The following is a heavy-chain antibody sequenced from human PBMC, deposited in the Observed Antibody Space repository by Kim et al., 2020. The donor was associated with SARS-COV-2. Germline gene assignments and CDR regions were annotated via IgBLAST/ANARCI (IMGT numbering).Heavy chain of an antibody. CDR2: T. J-gene: IGHJ4*02. D-gene: IGHD2-21*02. V-gene: IGHV1-18*01. Sequence: TNYAQKLQGRVTMTTDTSTSTAYMELRSLRSDDTAVYYCARDLGRGACDYWGQGTLVTVSS. CDR3: ARDLGRGACDY.